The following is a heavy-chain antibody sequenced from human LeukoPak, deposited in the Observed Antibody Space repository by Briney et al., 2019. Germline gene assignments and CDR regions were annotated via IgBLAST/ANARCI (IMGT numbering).Heavy chain of an antibody. CDR2: IWFDGSNK. Sequence: PGGSLRLSCAASGFTFSNHWMSWVRQAPGKGLEWVAFIWFDGSNKYYADSVKGRFTISRDNSEDTLYLQMNSLRAEDTAVYYCVRDPSGSGFAFDSWGQGALVTVSS. CDR3: VRDPSGSGFAFDS. V-gene: IGHV3-33*08. J-gene: IGHJ4*02. D-gene: IGHD1-1*01. CDR1: GFTFSNHW.